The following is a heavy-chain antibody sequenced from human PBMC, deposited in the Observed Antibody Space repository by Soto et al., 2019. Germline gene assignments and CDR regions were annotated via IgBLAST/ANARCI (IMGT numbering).Heavy chain of an antibody. CDR2: ITTRSTSI. J-gene: IGHJ3*02. CDR3: VRDYLYAFDI. CDR1: GFVLGDFN. V-gene: IGHV3-48*01. Sequence: GGSLRLSCAASGFVLGDFNMNWVRQAPGKGLEWVSYITTRSTSIFYADSVRGRFAISRDNAKNSLSLQMNSLRAEDTAVYYCVRDYLYAFDIWGRGTMVTVSS.